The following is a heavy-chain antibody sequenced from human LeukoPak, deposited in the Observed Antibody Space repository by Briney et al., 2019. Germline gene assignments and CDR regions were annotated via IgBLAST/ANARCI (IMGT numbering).Heavy chain of an antibody. Sequence: GGSLRLSCAASGFTFSSYWMHWVRQALGKGLVWVSRINSDGSSTTYADSVKGRFTISRGNAKNTLYLQMNSLRAEDTAVYYCVGSFCGGDCYENWFDPWGQGTLVTVSS. V-gene: IGHV3-74*01. J-gene: IGHJ5*02. CDR1: GFTFSSYW. D-gene: IGHD2-21*02. CDR3: VGSFCGGDCYENWFDP. CDR2: INSDGSST.